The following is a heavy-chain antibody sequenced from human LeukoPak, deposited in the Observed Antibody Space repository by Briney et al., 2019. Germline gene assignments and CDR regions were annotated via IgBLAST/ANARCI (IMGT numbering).Heavy chain of an antibody. V-gene: IGHV3-74*01. CDR3: ATHDYAAAFDI. Sequence: GGSLRLSCAASGFTFSSYWMHWVRQAPGKGLVWVSRINSDGSSTSYADSVKGRFTISRDNAKNTLYLQMNSLRAEDTAVYYCATHDYAAAFDIWGQGTMVTVSS. CDR1: GFTFSSYW. J-gene: IGHJ3*02. CDR2: INSDGSST. D-gene: IGHD4-17*01.